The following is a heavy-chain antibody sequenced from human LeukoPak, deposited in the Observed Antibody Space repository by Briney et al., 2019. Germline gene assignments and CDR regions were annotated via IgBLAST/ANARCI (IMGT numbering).Heavy chain of an antibody. V-gene: IGHV3-30-3*01. J-gene: IGHJ4*02. Sequence: GGFLRLSCAASGFSFSNFAMHWVRQAPGMGLEWVSFISYDGSSKYDADSVKGRFTISRDNSKNTLFLQMNSLRAEDTAVYYCARGNGYHFDYWGQGTLVTVSS. CDR2: ISYDGSSK. D-gene: IGHD1-1*01. CDR1: GFSFSNFA. CDR3: ARGNGYHFDY.